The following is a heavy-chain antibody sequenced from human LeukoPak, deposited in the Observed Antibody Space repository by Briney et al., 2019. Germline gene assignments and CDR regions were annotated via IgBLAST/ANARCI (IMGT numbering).Heavy chain of an antibody. CDR3: ARRQYRSSWYYFDY. CDR2: INSDGSTT. CDR1: GFSLSSYW. V-gene: IGHV3-74*01. Sequence: GGSLRLSCAASGFSLSSYWMRWVRQAPGEGLVWVSRINSDGSTTNYADSVKGRFTISRDNAKNTLYLQMNSLRAEDTAVYYCARRQYRSSWYYFDYWGQGTLVTVSS. J-gene: IGHJ4*02. D-gene: IGHD6-13*01.